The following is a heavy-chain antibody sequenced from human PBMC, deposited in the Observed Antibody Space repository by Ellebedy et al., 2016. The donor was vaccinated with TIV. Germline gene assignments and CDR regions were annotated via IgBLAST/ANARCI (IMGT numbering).Heavy chain of an antibody. Sequence: MPSETLSLTCTVSGDSISSTNYYWGWIRQPPGKGLEWIGSISYTGRSYYNPSLKSRVTISVDTSTNRFSLELTSVAAADTAVYYCVRDPTTYDLSVPSFDYWGQGTLVTVSS. CDR2: ISYTGRS. J-gene: IGHJ4*02. CDR3: VRDPTTYDLSVPSFDY. CDR1: GDSISSTNYY. D-gene: IGHD3-22*01. V-gene: IGHV4-39*07.